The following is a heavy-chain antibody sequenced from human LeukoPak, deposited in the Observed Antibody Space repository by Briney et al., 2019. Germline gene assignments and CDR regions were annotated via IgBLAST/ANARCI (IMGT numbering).Heavy chain of an antibody. Sequence: SETLPLTCSVSGDSISSGDFFWSWIRQHPGKGLEWIGYIYYTGSTDYNPSLESRVTMSLDTSKSQFSLRLSSVSAADTAVYSCAAETAAAGTFDYWGQGALVTVSS. CDR3: AAETAAAGTFDY. V-gene: IGHV4-31*03. CDR2: IYYTGST. CDR1: GDSISSGDFF. J-gene: IGHJ4*02. D-gene: IGHD6-13*01.